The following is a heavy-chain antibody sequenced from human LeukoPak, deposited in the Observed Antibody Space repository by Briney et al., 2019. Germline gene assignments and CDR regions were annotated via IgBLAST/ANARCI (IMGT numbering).Heavy chain of an antibody. D-gene: IGHD6-13*01. CDR1: GFTFSSYA. CDR2: ISYDGNNK. CDR3: TTDFRDRYSSS. V-gene: IGHV3-30-3*01. Sequence: GGSLRLSCAASGFTFSSYAMHWVRQAPGKGLEWVAVISYDGNNKYYADSVKGRFTISRDNSKNTLYLQMNSLRAEDTAVYYCTTDFRDRYSSSWRQGTLVTVSS. J-gene: IGHJ4*02.